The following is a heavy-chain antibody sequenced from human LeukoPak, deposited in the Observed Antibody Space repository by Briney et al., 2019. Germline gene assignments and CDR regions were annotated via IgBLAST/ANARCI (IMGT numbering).Heavy chain of an antibody. J-gene: IGHJ4*02. Sequence: SETLSLTCTVSGGSISRSSYFWGWIRQPPGKGLEWIRSFYYSGSTYYNPSLKSRVTISVDTSKNQFSLKLSSVTAADTAVYFCARDYGDHAFDCWGQGTLVTVSS. CDR1: GGSISRSSYF. V-gene: IGHV4-39*02. D-gene: IGHD4-17*01. CDR3: ARDYGDHAFDC. CDR2: FYYSGST.